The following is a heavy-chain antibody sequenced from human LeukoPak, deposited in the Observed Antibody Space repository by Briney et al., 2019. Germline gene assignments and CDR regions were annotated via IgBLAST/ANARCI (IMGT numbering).Heavy chain of an antibody. D-gene: IGHD6-13*01. V-gene: IGHV4-39*07. CDR3: ARVSVYSSSWYPQPDAFDI. J-gene: IGHJ3*02. CDR2: IYYSGST. Sequence: SETLSLTCTVSGGSISSSSYYWGWIRQPPGKGLEWIGSIYYSGSTYYNPSLKSRVTISVDTSKNQFSLKLSSVTAADTAVYYCARVSVYSSSWYPQPDAFDIWGQGTMVTVSS. CDR1: GGSISSSSYY.